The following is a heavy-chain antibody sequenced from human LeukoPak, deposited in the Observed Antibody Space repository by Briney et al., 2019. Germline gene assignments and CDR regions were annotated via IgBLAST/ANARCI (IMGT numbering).Heavy chain of an antibody. CDR3: ARAPDFLGYCSSTSCYALGWFDP. V-gene: IGHV4-34*01. CDR2: INHIGST. D-gene: IGHD2-2*01. CDR1: GGSFSGYY. Sequence: SETLSLTCAVYGGSFSGYYWSWIRQPPGEGLEWSGEINHIGSTNYNPSLKSRVTISVDTSKNQFSLKLSSVTAADPAVYYCARAPDFLGYCSSTSCYALGWFDPWGQGTLVTVSS. J-gene: IGHJ5*02.